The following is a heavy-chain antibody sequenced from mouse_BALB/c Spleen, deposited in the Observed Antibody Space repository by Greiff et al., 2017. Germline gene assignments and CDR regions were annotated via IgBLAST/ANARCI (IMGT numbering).Heavy chain of an antibody. CDR2: ISYSGST. CDR3: AREGGFDY. Sequence: EVKLVESGPGLVKPSQSLSLTCTVTGYSITSDYAWNWIRQFPGNKLEWMGYISYSGSTSYNPSLKSRISITRDTSKNQFFLQLNSVTTEDTATYYCAREGGFDYWGQGTTLTVSS. CDR1: GYSITSDYA. D-gene: IGHD1-1*02. J-gene: IGHJ2*01. V-gene: IGHV3-2*02.